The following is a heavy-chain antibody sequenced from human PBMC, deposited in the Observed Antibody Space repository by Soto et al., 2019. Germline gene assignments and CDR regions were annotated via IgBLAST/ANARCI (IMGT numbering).Heavy chain of an antibody. D-gene: IGHD3-3*01. V-gene: IGHV1-2*02. Sequence: QLHLVQSGAVVKKPGASVTVSCSASGYPVTAYYMHWVRQAPGRGLEWMGGINPATGDAKYTQTFRGRGTMTRDTSTSTVFMEPSGLTSEDPAVFYCARGGGVGVAGSAAFDMWGQGTLVTVSS. J-gene: IGHJ3*02. CDR1: GYPVTAYY. CDR2: INPATGDA. CDR3: ARGGGVGVAGSAAFDM.